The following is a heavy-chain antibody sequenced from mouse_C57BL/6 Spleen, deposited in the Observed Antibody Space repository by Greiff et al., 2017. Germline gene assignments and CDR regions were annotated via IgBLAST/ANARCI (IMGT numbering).Heavy chain of an antibody. V-gene: IGHV1-18*01. CDR3: ARWNYGSRGNWYFDV. J-gene: IGHJ1*03. Sequence: EVQLQQSGPELVKPGASVKIPCKASGYTFTDYNMDWVKQSHGKSLEWIGDINPNNGGTIYNQKFKGKATLTVDKSSSTAYMELRSLTSEDTAVYYCARWNYGSRGNWYFDVWGTGTTVTVSS. CDR1: GYTFTDYN. CDR2: INPNNGGT. D-gene: IGHD1-1*01.